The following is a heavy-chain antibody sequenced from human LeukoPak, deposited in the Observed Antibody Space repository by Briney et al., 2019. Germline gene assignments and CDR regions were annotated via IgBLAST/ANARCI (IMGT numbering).Heavy chain of an antibody. CDR1: GFTFSGYA. CDR3: AKVGLWLRGGYSYGYYDY. V-gene: IGHV3-23*01. CDR2: ISGSGGST. J-gene: IGHJ4*02. D-gene: IGHD5-18*01. Sequence: PGGSLRLSCAASGFTFSGYAMSWVRQAPGKGLEWVSAISGSGGSTYYAGSVKGRFTISRDNSKNTLYLQMNSLRAEDTAVYYCAKVGLWLRGGYSYGYYDYWGQGTLVTVSS.